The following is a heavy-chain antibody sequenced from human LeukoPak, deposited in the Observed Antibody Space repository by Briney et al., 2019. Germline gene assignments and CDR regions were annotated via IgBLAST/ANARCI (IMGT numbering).Heavy chain of an antibody. J-gene: IGHJ4*02. D-gene: IGHD3-22*01. Sequence: GESLKISCNGSRYSFTSYWIGWVRQMPGKGLEGMGIIYPGESDTRYSPSFQGQVTISADKSISTAYLQWSSLKASDTAMYYCARPGDYYDSSGYSELGYWGQGTLVTVSS. V-gene: IGHV5-51*03. CDR1: RYSFTSYW. CDR3: ARPGDYYDSSGYSELGY. CDR2: IYPGESDT.